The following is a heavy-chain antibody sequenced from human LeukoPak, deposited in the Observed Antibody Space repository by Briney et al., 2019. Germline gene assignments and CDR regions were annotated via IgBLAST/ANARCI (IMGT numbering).Heavy chain of an antibody. V-gene: IGHV1-46*01. Sequence: ASVKVSCKASGYIFTNYYMHWVRQAPGQGLEWMGIINPSVGSTTYAQKFQGRVTLTRDTSTSTVYMELSSLKSEDTAVHYCARDSLSWAFDYWGQGTPVTVSS. CDR3: ARDSLSWAFDY. J-gene: IGHJ4*02. CDR2: INPSVGST. D-gene: IGHD6-13*01. CDR1: GYIFTNYY.